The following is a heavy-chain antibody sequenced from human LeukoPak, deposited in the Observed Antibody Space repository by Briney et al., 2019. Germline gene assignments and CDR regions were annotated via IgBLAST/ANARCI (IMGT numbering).Heavy chain of an antibody. CDR1: GFTFSSYG. J-gene: IGHJ4*02. Sequence: GGSLRLSCAAPGFTFSSYGMHWVRQAPGKGLEWVAVIWYDGSNKYYADSVKGRFTISRDNSKNTLYLQMNSLRAEDTAVYYCARSSIAAAGLYFDYWGQGTLVTVSS. CDR3: ARSSIAAAGLYFDY. D-gene: IGHD6-13*01. CDR2: IWYDGSNK. V-gene: IGHV3-33*01.